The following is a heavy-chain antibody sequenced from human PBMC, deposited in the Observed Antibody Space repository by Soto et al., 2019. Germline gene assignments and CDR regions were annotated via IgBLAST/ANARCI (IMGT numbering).Heavy chain of an antibody. CDR3: ARDEPVPIEYSSSYFDY. Sequence: GGSLRLSCAASGFTFSSYSMNWVRQAPGKGLEWVSSISSSSSYISYADSVKGRFTISRDNAKNSLYLQMNSLRAEDTAVYYCARDEPVPIEYSSSYFDYWGQGTLVTVSS. V-gene: IGHV3-21*01. CDR1: GFTFSSYS. D-gene: IGHD6-6*01. J-gene: IGHJ4*02. CDR2: ISSSSSYI.